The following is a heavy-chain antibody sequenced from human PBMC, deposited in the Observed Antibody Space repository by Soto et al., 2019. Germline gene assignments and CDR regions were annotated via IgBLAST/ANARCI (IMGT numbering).Heavy chain of an antibody. V-gene: IGHV4-31*03. J-gene: IGHJ4*02. D-gene: IGHD3-3*01. CDR3: ARGERIPIFGVVTPHYFDY. Sequence: PSETLSLTCTVSGGSISSGGYYWSWIRQHPGKGLEWIGYIYYSGSTYYNPSLKSRVTISVDTSKNQFSLKLSSVTAADTAVYYCARGERIPIFGVVTPHYFDYWGQGTQVTVSS. CDR1: GGSISSGGYY. CDR2: IYYSGST.